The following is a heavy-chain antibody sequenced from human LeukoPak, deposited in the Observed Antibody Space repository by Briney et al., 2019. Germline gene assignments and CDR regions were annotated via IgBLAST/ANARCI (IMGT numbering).Heavy chain of an antibody. CDR3: ARVGPYYRDAFDI. CDR2: IWYDGSNK. Sequence: PGGSLRLSCAASGFTFSSYGMHWVRQAPGKGLEWVAVIWYDGSNKYYADSVKGRFTISRDNSKNTLYLQMNSLRAEDTAVYYCARVGPYYRDAFDIWGQGTMVTVSS. CDR1: GFTFSSYG. V-gene: IGHV3-33*01. J-gene: IGHJ3*02. D-gene: IGHD3-10*01.